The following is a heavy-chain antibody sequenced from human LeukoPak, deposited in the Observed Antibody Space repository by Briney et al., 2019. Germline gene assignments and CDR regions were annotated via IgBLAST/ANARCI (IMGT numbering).Heavy chain of an antibody. CDR3: ASGWGYYYYYGMDV. D-gene: IGHD3-10*01. CDR1: GFTFSSYS. V-gene: IGHV3-21*01. Sequence: GGSLRLSCAASGFTFSSYSMNWVHQAPGKGLEWVSSISSSSSYIYYADSVKGRFTISRDNAKNSLYLQMNSLRAEDTAVYYCASGWGYYYYYGMDVWGQGTTVTVSS. CDR2: ISSSSSYI. J-gene: IGHJ6*02.